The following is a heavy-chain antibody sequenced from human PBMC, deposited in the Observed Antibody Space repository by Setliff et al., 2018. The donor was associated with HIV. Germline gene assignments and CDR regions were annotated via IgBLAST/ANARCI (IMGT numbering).Heavy chain of an antibody. CDR1: GNTLRNHV. CDR3: GRGTLYGVSDY. CDR2: LIPALGEP. V-gene: IGHV1-69*11. Sequence: SVTVSCKASGNTLRNHVINWVRQAPGQGLEWVGSLIPALGEPHYAQSVQGRAAITADDSTHTAYLELVILRSDDTATYYCGRGTLYGVSDYWGPGTLVTVSS. D-gene: IGHD3-3*01. J-gene: IGHJ4*02.